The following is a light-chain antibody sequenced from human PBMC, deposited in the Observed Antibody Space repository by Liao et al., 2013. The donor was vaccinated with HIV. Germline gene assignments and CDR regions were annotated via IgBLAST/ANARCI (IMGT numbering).Light chain of an antibody. V-gene: IGLV3-21*01. CDR1: NIGIKA. J-gene: IGLJ1*01. Sequence: SYELTQPPSVSVAPGKTARITCGGHNIGIKAVHWYQQRPGQAPVLVIYNDNARPSGIPERFSGSNSGNTATLTISGTQAMDEADYYCQAWDSNSYVFGTGTKVTVL. CDR2: NDN. CDR3: QAWDSNSYV.